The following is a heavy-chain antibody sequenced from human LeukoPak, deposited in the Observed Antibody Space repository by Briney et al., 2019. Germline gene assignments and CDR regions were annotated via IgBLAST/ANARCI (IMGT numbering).Heavy chain of an antibody. V-gene: IGHV4-39*07. CDR2: MDYSGST. CDR3: ARDGGYNSGWPYFDY. J-gene: IGHJ4*02. CDR1: GGSISSSNYY. Sequence: SETLSLTCTVSGGSISSSNYYWGWIRQPPGKGLDWIGSMDYSGSTYYNPSLKSRVTISVDTSKNQFSLQLRSVTAADTAVYYCARDGGYNSGWPYFDYWGQGTLVPVSS. D-gene: IGHD6-19*01.